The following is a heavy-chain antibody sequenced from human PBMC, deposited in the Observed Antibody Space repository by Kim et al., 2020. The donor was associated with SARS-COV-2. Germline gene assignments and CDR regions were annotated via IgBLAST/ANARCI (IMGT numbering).Heavy chain of an antibody. CDR1: GFTFTGYA. CDR3: MKGGWGSIWDH. CDR2: IDGSDGTT. V-gene: IGHV3-23*01. J-gene: IGHJ4*02. D-gene: IGHD2-21*01. Sequence: GGSLRLSCTTSGFTFTGYAMSWVRQAPGKGLEWVSSIDGSDGTTYYVDSVKGRFTISRDNSKKTLYLQMSTLRADDTAVYYCMKGGWGSIWDHWGQGTLVTVSS.